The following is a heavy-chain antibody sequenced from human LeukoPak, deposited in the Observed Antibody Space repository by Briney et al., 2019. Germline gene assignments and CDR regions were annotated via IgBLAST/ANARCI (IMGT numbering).Heavy chain of an antibody. D-gene: IGHD1-1*01. CDR1: GFTFTSYA. J-gene: IGHJ4*02. Sequence: GGSLRLSCAASGFTFTSYAMSWVRLAPGKGLEWVSTISGTGDNTYYADSVQGRFTISRDNSKSTLWLQMNSLSAEDTAIYYCASLLTSTGGNYFDYWGQGALVTVSS. V-gene: IGHV3-23*01. CDR3: ASLLTSTGGNYFDY. CDR2: ISGTGDNT.